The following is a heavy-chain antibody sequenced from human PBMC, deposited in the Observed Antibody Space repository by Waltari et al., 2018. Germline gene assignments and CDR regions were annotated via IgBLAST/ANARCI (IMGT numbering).Heavy chain of an antibody. Sequence: EVQLVQSGTEVKKPGESLKISCKGSGYRFTTYWIGWVRQMPGKGLEWMGIIYPGDSDIRYSPSFQGQVTISADKSISTAYLQWSSLKASDTAMYYCARHGTRGVWGSYRGNYGMDVWGQGTTVTVSS. CDR2: IYPGDSDI. V-gene: IGHV5-51*01. J-gene: IGHJ6*02. CDR1: GYRFTTYW. D-gene: IGHD3-16*02. CDR3: ARHGTRGVWGSYRGNYGMDV.